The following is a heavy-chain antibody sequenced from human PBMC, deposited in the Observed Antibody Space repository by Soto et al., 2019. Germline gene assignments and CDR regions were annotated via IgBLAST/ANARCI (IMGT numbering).Heavy chain of an antibody. CDR2: INPRSAAT. J-gene: IGHJ4*02. CDR1: GYTFTDFY. V-gene: IGHV1-2*02. D-gene: IGHD3-3*02. Sequence: ASVMVSCKASGYTFTDFYINWVRQAPGQRPEWLGWINPRSAATNYAQNFQGRVTMTRDTSIDTAYMELSSLRSDDTAVYYCARELETLATPLDFWGQGTLVTVSS. CDR3: ARELETLATPLDF.